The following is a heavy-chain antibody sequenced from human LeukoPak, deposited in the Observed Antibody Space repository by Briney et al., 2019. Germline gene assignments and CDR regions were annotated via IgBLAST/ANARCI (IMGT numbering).Heavy chain of an antibody. D-gene: IGHD3-16*01. CDR3: ARMDYGSGSKGAYDY. J-gene: IGHJ4*02. V-gene: IGHV4-59*01. CDR2: IYYSGST. CDR1: GGSISSYY. Sequence: SETLSLTCTVSGGSISSYYWSWIRKPPGKGLEWIGYIYYSGSTNYNPSLKSRVTISVDTSKNQFSLKLSSVTAADTAVYYCARMDYGSGSKGAYDYWGQGTLVTVSS.